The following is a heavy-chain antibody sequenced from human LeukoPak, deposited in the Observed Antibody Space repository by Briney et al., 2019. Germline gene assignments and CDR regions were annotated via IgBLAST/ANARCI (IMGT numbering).Heavy chain of an antibody. V-gene: IGHV3-73*01. CDR1: GFTFSGSA. CDR3: TTSESYYYYYYMDV. J-gene: IGHJ6*03. Sequence: GGSLRLSCAASGFTFSGSAMHWVRQASGKGLEWVGRIRSKANNYATAYAASVKGRFTISRDDSKNTAYLQMNSLKTEDTAVYYCTTSESYYYYYYMDVWGKGTTVTVSS. CDR2: IRSKANNYAT.